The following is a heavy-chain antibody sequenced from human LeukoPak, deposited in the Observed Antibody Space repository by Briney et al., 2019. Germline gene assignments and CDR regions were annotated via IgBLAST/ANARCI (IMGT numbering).Heavy chain of an antibody. Sequence: GGSLRLSCVASGFTFNNYEMNWVRQAPGKGLEWVSYISQSGSTTRYTDSVKGRFTISRDNARNSLYLQMNNLRVEDTAIYYCARDYTGGWNDYWGQGTLVTVSS. J-gene: IGHJ4*02. D-gene: IGHD7-27*01. V-gene: IGHV3-48*03. CDR1: GFTFNNYE. CDR2: ISQSGSTT. CDR3: ARDYTGGWNDY.